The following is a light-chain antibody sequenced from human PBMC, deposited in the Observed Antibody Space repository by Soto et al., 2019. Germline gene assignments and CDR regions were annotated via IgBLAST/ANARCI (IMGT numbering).Light chain of an antibody. Sequence: EIVLTQSPGTLSLSPGERATLSCRASQSVSSSYLAWYQQTPGQAPRLLIYGASSRATGIPDRFSGSGSGTDFTLTISRLEPEDFAIYYCHQRQSWPRTFGQGTKVDIK. J-gene: IGKJ1*01. CDR2: GAS. CDR3: HQRQSWPRT. CDR1: QSVSSSY. V-gene: IGKV3-20*01.